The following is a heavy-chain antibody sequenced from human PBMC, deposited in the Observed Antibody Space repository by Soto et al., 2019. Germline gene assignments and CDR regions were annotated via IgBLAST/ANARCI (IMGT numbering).Heavy chain of an antibody. V-gene: IGHV1-18*01. CDR1: GYTFTSYG. J-gene: IGHJ6*02. CDR3: AGYSSSSGFYYGMDV. Sequence: GASVKVSCKASGYTFTSYGISWVRQAPGQGLEWMGWISAYNGNTIYAQKLQGRVTMTTDTSTSTAYMELRSLRSDDTAVYYCAGYSSSSGFYYGMDVWGQATTVTVSS. D-gene: IGHD6-6*01. CDR2: ISAYNGNT.